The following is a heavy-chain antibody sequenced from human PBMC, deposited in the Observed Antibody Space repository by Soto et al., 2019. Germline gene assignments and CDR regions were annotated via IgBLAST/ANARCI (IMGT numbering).Heavy chain of an antibody. CDR1: GYSISSGYY. J-gene: IGHJ4*02. CDR3: ARTHSGSYYSVFNY. Sequence: PDTLSLTCTVSGYSISSGYYWSWIRQSPGKGLEWIASIYRSGTTSYNPALKRRITMSVDPSKNQFSLVVTAMTAADTAVYYCARTHSGSYYSVFNYWGRGSLVTVSS. V-gene: IGHV4-38-2*02. CDR2: IYRSGTT. D-gene: IGHD1-26*01.